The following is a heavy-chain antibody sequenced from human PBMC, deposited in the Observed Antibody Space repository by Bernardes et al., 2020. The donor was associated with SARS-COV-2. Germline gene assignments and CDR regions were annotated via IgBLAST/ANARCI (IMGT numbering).Heavy chain of an antibody. CDR3: ARDAYYDILTGYSSD. CDR1: GFTFSSYW. V-gene: IGHV3-7*01. J-gene: IGHJ4*02. D-gene: IGHD3-9*01. CDR2: IKQDGSEK. Sequence: GGSLILSCAASGFTFSSYWMSWVRQAPGKGLEWVANIKQDGSEKYYMDSMKGRFTISRDNAKNSLYLQMNSLRAEDTAVYYCARDAYYDILTGYSSDWGQGTLVTVSS.